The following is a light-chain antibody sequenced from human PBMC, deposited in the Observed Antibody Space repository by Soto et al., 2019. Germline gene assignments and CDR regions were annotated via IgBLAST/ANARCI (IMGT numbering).Light chain of an antibody. CDR1: SSDVGAYKY. CDR3: SSYTSSSTPYV. V-gene: IGLV2-14*03. CDR2: DVS. J-gene: IGLJ1*01. Sequence: QSVLTQHASVSGSPGQSITISCTGTSSDVGAYKYVSWHQQHPGKAPKLMIYDVSDRPSGVSNRFSGSKSGNTASLTISGLQAEDEADYYCSSYTSSSTPYVFGTGTKVTVL.